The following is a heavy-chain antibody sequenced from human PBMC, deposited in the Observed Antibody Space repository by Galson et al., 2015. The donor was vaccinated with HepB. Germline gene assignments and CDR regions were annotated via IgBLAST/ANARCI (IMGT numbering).Heavy chain of an antibody. Sequence: SVKVSCKASGYTFTVYGITWVRQAPGQGLEWMGWFSANNGEATYAQNLQGRLAMTTDTSTSTGYMELRRLRSDDTAFYYCAIQAGPFDYWGQGTLVIVSS. D-gene: IGHD1-1*01. J-gene: IGHJ4*02. CDR3: AIQAGPFDY. V-gene: IGHV1-18*01. CDR1: GYTFTVYG. CDR2: FSANNGEA.